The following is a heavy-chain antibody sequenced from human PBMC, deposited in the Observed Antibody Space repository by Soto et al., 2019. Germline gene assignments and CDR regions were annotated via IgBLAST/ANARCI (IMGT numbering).Heavy chain of an antibody. V-gene: IGHV4-59*01. CDR3: ARAQARRYSPLFLDY. J-gene: IGHJ4*02. D-gene: IGHD5-18*01. Sequence: PSETLSLTCTVSGGSISRYYWSWIRQPPGKGLEWIGYIFYSGSTNYNPSLKSRVTISVDTSKNHFSLKLSSVTAADTAVYYCARAQARRYSPLFLDYWGQGTQVTVSS. CDR1: GGSISRYY. CDR2: IFYSGST.